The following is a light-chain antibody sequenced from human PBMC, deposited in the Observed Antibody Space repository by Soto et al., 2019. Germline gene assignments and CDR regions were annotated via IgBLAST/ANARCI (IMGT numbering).Light chain of an antibody. J-gene: IGLJ1*01. V-gene: IGLV2-14*01. CDR3: SSYTSSSTLDYV. Sequence: QSVLAQPASVSGSPGQSITISCTGTSSDVVGYNYVSWYQQHPGKAPKLMIYDVSNRPSGVSNRFSGSKSGNTASLTISGLQAEDEADYYCSSYTSSSTLDYVFGTGTKATVL. CDR1: SSDVVGYNY. CDR2: DVS.